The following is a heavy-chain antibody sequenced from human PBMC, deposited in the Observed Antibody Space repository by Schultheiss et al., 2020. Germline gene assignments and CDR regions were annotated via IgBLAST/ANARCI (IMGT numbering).Heavy chain of an antibody. CDR2: IYYSGST. Sequence: SETLSLTCAVYGGSFSGYYWGWIRQPPGKGLEWIGSIYYSGSTYYNPSLNSRVLISVDTSKNRFSLTLRSVTAADTAIYYCARHPTGTFYFDSWGQGALVTVSS. V-gene: IGHV4-39*01. J-gene: IGHJ4*02. CDR1: GGSFSGYY. CDR3: ARHPTGTFYFDS. D-gene: IGHD1-1*01.